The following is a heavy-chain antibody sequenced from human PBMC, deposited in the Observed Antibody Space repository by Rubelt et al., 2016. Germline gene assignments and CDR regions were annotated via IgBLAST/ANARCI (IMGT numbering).Heavy chain of an antibody. J-gene: IGHJ6*02. V-gene: IGHV3-20*04. Sequence: VVRPGGSLRLSCAASGFNFEDFAMSWVRQAPGKGLEWVPGINWNGGNTGYVDSVKGRFTISRDNAKNSLYLQMNSLGAEDTALYYCVRHGAGCSGDGCGAGFCCAVDVWGQGGPVGVS. D-gene: IGHD2-15*01. CDR3: VRHGAGCSGDGCGAGFCCAVDV. CDR2: INWNGGNT. CDR1: GFNFEDFA.